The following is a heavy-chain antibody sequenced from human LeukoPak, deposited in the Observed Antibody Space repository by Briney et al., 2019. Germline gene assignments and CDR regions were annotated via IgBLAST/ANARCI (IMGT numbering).Heavy chain of an antibody. CDR3: ARDIDDVGALLDF. Sequence: SETLSLTCTISDDSISNNRYFWAWIRQPPGKGLEWIGSINYSGRTYYNPSPKSRLTMSVDTAKRQFSIKLISVTAADTALYYCARDIDDVGALLDFWGQGTLVTVSS. D-gene: IGHD1-26*01. CDR2: INYSGRT. J-gene: IGHJ4*02. CDR1: DDSISNNRYF. V-gene: IGHV4-39*07.